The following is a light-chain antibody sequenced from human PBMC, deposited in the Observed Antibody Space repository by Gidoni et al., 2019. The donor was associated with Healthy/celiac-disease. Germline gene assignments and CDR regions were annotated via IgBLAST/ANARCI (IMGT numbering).Light chain of an antibody. J-gene: IGKJ4*01. V-gene: IGKV3-20*01. CDR3: QQYGSTQGLT. CDR1: QSVSSSY. CDR2: GAS. Sequence: PGTLSLSPGERATLSCRASQSVSSSYLAWYQQKPGQAPRLLIYGASSRATGIPDRFSGSGSGTDFTVTISRLEPEDFAGYYCQQYGSTQGLTFGGGTKVEIK.